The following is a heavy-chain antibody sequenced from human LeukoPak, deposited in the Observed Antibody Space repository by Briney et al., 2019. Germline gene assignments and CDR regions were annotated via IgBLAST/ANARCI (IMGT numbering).Heavy chain of an antibody. J-gene: IGHJ5*02. CDR1: GYTFSGYY. Sequence: ASVKVSCKTSGYTFSGYYMHWVRQAPGQGLEWMGWINPDSGGTNYAQKFQGRVTMTRDRSISTAYLELGRLRSDDTAVYYCAREGITIFGVVTLYNWFDPWGQGTLVTVSS. V-gene: IGHV1-2*02. CDR2: INPDSGGT. D-gene: IGHD3-3*01. CDR3: AREGITIFGVVTLYNWFDP.